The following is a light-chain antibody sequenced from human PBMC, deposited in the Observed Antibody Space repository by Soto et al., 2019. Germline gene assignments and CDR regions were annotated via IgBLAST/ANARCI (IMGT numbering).Light chain of an antibody. CDR2: EVS. CDR1: SSDVGGYNY. CDR3: SSYAGSNVV. V-gene: IGLV2-8*01. Sequence: QSALTQPPSASGSPGQSVTISCTGTSSDVGGYNYVSWYQQHPGKAPKLMIYEVSKRPSGVPDRFSGSKSGNTASLTVSGLQAEDEADYYCSSYAGSNVVFGGGTKATVL. J-gene: IGLJ2*01.